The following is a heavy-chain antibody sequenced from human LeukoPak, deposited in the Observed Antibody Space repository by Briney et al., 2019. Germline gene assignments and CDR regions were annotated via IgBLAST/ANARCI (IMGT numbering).Heavy chain of an antibody. Sequence: PGGSLRLSCASSGFTFSDYYMSWIRQAPGKWLEWVSYISSSGSTIYYADSVKGRFTISRDNAKNSLYLQMNSMRAEDTAVYYCARESLGYCSSTSCYGRYYDFWSGYYVFDYWGQGTLVTVSS. CDR3: ARESLGYCSSTSCYGRYYDFWSGYYVFDY. CDR1: GFTFSDYY. J-gene: IGHJ4*02. V-gene: IGHV3-11*01. D-gene: IGHD3-3*01. CDR2: ISSSGSTI.